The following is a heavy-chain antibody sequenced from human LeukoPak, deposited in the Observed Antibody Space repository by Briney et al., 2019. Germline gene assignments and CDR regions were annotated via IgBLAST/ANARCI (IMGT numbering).Heavy chain of an antibody. Sequence: SVKLFCKASGRPHRSYAISWVRQAPGQGLEWMRRIPLIPGIARYAQEYQVRVTITADKSTSTAYVELSSLRSEDAAVYFCAREVVVVPAAASYFDYWGQGTRVTVSS. D-gene: IGHD2-2*01. CDR2: IPLIPGIA. CDR1: GRPHRSYA. V-gene: IGHV1-69*04. J-gene: IGHJ4*02. CDR3: AREVVVVPAAASYFDY.